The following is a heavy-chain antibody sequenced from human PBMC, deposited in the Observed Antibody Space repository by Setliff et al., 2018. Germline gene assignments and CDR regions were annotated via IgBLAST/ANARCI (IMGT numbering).Heavy chain of an antibody. CDR1: GGSFSGYY. J-gene: IGHJ4*02. Sequence: PSETLSLTCAVSGGSFSGYYWSWIRQPPGKGLEWIGEINHSGSINYNPSLKSRVTISVDTSKNQFSLKLSSVTAADTAVYYCARVRWERYFDYWGQGTLVTVSS. D-gene: IGHD1-26*01. CDR2: INHSGSI. CDR3: ARVRWERYFDY. V-gene: IGHV4-34*01.